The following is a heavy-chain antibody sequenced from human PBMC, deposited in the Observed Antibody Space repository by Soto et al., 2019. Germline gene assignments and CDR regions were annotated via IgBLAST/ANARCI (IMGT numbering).Heavy chain of an antibody. J-gene: IGHJ3*02. Sequence: QVQLVESGGGVVQRGGSLRLSCAASGFTFSSYGMHWVRQAPGKGLEWVAVIWYDGSNKYYADSVTGRYTISRDDSKNTVYLQMNSLGAEDTAVYYCTRDPLIAVAAYDAFDIWGQGTSVTVSS. CDR3: TRDPLIAVAAYDAFDI. D-gene: IGHD6-19*01. CDR2: IWYDGSNK. CDR1: GFTFSSYG. V-gene: IGHV3-33*01.